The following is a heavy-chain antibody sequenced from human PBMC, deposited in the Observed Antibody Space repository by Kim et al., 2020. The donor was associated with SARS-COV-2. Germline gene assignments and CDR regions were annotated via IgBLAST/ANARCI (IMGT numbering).Heavy chain of an antibody. CDR3: ARAYCGGDCLIDY. CDR1: GYTFSSNV. D-gene: IGHD2-21*02. J-gene: IGHJ4*02. V-gene: IGHV1-3*01. Sequence: ASVKVSCKASGYTFSSNVMHWVRQAPGQRIEWMGWINAGNGNTKYSQKFQGRVTITRDTSASTAYMDLSSLRSEDTAFYYCARAYCGGDCLIDYWGQGTL. CDR2: INAGNGNT.